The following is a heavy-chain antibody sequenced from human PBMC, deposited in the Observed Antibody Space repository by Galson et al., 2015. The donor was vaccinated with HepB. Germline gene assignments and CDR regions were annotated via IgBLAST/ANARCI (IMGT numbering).Heavy chain of an antibody. Sequence: SLRLSCAASGFTFSNAWMSWVRQAPGKGLEWVGRIKSKTDGGTTDYAAPVKGRFTISRDDSKNTLYLQMNSLKTEDTAVYYCTTLNPYDFWSGYYDYYYYYMDVWGKGTTVTVSS. D-gene: IGHD3-3*01. CDR3: TTLNPYDFWSGYYDYYYYYMDV. CDR2: IKSKTDGGTT. CDR1: GFTFSNAW. V-gene: IGHV3-15*01. J-gene: IGHJ6*03.